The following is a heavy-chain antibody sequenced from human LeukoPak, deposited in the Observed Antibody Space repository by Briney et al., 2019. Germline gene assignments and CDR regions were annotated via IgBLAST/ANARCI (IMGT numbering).Heavy chain of an antibody. D-gene: IGHD5-18*01. CDR3: AHRDTAMVRVDY. CDR1: GFTFSDYY. CDR2: ISSSGSTI. J-gene: IGHJ4*02. Sequence: PGGSLRLSCAASGFTFSDYYMSWIRQAPGKGLEWISYISSSGSTIYYADSVKGRFTISRDNAKNSLYLRMNSLRAEDTAVYFCAHRDTAMVRVDYWGQGTLVTVSS. V-gene: IGHV3-11*01.